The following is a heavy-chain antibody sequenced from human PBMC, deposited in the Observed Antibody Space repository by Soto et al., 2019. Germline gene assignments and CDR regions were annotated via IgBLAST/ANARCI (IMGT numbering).Heavy chain of an antibody. D-gene: IGHD6-6*01. CDR1: GGSMSGYY. Sequence: KPSETLSLTCRVSGGSMSGYYWSWIRQAPGKGLEWIGYVYYTGSTNYNPSLQSRVTISVDTSNKQFSLSLGLVTAADTAVYFCARSIAVPSSHIDHWGQGIRVTVSS. J-gene: IGHJ4*02. CDR3: ARSIAVPSSHIDH. V-gene: IGHV4-59*01. CDR2: VYYTGST.